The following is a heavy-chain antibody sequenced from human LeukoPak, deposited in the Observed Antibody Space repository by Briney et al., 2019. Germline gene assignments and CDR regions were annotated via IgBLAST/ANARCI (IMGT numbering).Heavy chain of an antibody. V-gene: IGHV3-48*01. D-gene: IGHD1-26*01. Sequence: GGSLRLSCAASGFTFSSYSMNWVRQAPGKGLEWVSYISSSSSTIYYADSVKGRFTISRDNAKNSLYLQMNSLRAEDTAVYYCARGGGSSRGPYYYYMDVWGKGTTVTISS. J-gene: IGHJ6*03. CDR1: GFTFSSYS. CDR3: ARGGGSSRGPYYYYMDV. CDR2: ISSSSSTI.